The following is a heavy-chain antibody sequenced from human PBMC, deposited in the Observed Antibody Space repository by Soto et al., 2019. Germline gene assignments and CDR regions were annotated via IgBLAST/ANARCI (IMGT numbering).Heavy chain of an antibody. Sequence: QVQLVQSGAEVKKPGASVKVSCKASGNTFTSYDINWVRQATGHGLGWMRWINPNSGNIGYAQKFQGRVTMTRDTAIRTAYMEVSRLRSDDTAVYYCARGRASGSYYLLDYWGQGTLVTVSS. J-gene: IGHJ4*02. CDR2: INPNSGNI. D-gene: IGHD3-10*01. CDR3: ARGRASGSYYLLDY. V-gene: IGHV1-8*01. CDR1: GNTFTSYD.